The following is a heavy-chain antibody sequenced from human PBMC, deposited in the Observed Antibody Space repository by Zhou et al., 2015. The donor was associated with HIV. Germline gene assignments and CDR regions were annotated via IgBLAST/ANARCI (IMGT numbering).Heavy chain of an antibody. CDR1: GDTFSAYS. CDR2: ITPILGTR. CDR3: ARGQTYYYDKRGHYKNWYFDL. J-gene: IGHJ2*01. V-gene: IGHV1-69*06. Sequence: QVQLVQSGAEVKKPGSSVKVSCKTSGDTFSAYSISWVRQAPGQGLEWMGVITPILGTRKYAQKFQGRVTVSADRSTSTAYMELRSLRSEDTAVYYCARGQTYYYDKRGHYKNWYFDLWGRGTLVTVSS. D-gene: IGHD3-22*01.